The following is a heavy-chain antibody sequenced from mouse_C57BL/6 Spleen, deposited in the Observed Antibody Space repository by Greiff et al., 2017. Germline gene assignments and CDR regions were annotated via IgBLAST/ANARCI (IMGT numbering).Heavy chain of an antibody. J-gene: IGHJ4*01. CDR3: ARYDYSYAMDY. CDR1: GFTFSSYG. D-gene: IGHD2-4*01. Sequence: EVMLVESGGDLVKPGGSLKLSCAASGFTFSSYGMSWVRQTPDKRLEWVATISSGGSYTYYPDSVKGRFTISRDNAKNTLYLQMSSLKSEDTAMYYCARYDYSYAMDYWVKEPQSPSPQ. V-gene: IGHV5-6*01. CDR2: ISSGGSYT.